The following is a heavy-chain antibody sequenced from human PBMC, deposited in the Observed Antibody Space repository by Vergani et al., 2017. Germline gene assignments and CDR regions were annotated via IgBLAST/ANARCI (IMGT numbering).Heavy chain of an antibody. V-gene: IGHV4-31*03. D-gene: IGHD4-23*01. Sequence: QVQLQESGPGLVKPSETLSLTCTVSGGSISSGGYYWSWIRQHPGKGLEWIGYIYYSGSTYYNPSLKSRITISLDTSKNQFSLKLHSVTAADTAVYYCARGLRWGGDYWGQGTLVTVSS. CDR2: IYYSGST. CDR3: ARGLRWGGDY. CDR1: GGSISSGGYY. J-gene: IGHJ4*02.